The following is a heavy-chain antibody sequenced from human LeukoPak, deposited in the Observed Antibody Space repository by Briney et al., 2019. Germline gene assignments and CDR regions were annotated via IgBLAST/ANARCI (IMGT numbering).Heavy chain of an antibody. V-gene: IGHV3-21*01. Sequence: GGSLRLSCAASGFTFSSYSMNWVRQAPGKGLEWVSSISSSSSYIYYADSVKGRFTISRDNAKNSLYLQMNSLRAEDTAVYSCARGRGYSGYEPFDYWGQGTLVTVSS. D-gene: IGHD5-12*01. CDR1: GFTFSSYS. CDR3: ARGRGYSGYEPFDY. J-gene: IGHJ4*02. CDR2: ISSSSSYI.